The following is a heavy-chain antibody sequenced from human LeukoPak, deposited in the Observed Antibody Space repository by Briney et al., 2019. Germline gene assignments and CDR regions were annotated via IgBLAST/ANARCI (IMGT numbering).Heavy chain of an antibody. V-gene: IGHV1-18*01. CDR3: ARVFSYYDILTGYQPPHFDY. CDR1: GYTFTSYG. D-gene: IGHD3-9*01. J-gene: IGHJ4*02. CDR2: ISAYNGNT. Sequence: ASVKVSCKASGYTFTSYGISWVRQAPGQGLEWMGWISAYNGNTNYAQKLQGRVTMTTDTSTSTAYMELRSLRSDDTAVYYCARVFSYYDILTGYQPPHFDYWGQGTLVTVSS.